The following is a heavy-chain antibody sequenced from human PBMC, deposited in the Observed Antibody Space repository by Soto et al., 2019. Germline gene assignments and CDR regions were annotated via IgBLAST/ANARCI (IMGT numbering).Heavy chain of an antibody. J-gene: IGHJ5*02. CDR2: IYYSGST. CDR3: ERVPHHDHGDYLSFRFGP. D-gene: IGHD4-17*01. CDR1: GGSISSYY. V-gene: IGHV4-59*01. Sequence: SETLSLTCTVSGGSISSYYWSWIRQHPGKGLEWIGYIYYSGSTNYNPSLKSRVTISVDTSKNQFSLKLSSVTAADTAVYYCERVPHHDHGDYLSFRFGPWGQGTLVTVSS.